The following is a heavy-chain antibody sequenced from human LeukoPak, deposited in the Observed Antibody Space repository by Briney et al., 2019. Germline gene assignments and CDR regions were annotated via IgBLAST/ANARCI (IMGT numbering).Heavy chain of an antibody. D-gene: IGHD6-13*01. CDR1: GFTFSSYE. J-gene: IGHJ5*02. Sequence: GGSLRLSCAASGFTFSSYEMNWVRQAPGKGLEWVSYISSSGSTIYYADSVKGRFTISRDNAKNSLYLQMNSLRAEDTAVYYCARGRLTSYSSSSVLNWFDPWGQGTLVTVSS. V-gene: IGHV3-48*03. CDR3: ARGRLTSYSSSSVLNWFDP. CDR2: ISSSGSTI.